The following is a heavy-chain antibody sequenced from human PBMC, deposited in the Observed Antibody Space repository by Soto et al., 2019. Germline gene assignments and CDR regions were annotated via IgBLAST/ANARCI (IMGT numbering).Heavy chain of an antibody. V-gene: IGHV3-21*01. CDR2: VRKSDYT. D-gene: IGHD6-19*01. CDR1: GFTFTNYG. J-gene: IGHJ4*02. CDR3: TREDSIIIPAVAGF. Sequence: EVQLLESGGGLVRPGGSLTLSCAVSGFTFTNYGINWVRQAPGKGLEWVSSVRKSDYTYYSESVKGRFTISRDNARNSVSLQMDNLRAEDTAVYYCTREDSIIIPAVAGFWGEGTVVTVSS.